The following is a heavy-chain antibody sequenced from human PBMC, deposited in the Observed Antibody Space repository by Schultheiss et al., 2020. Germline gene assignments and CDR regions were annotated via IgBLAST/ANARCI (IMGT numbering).Heavy chain of an antibody. D-gene: IGHD3-9*01. J-gene: IGHJ6*02. V-gene: IGHV3-73*01. CDR1: GFTFSSYA. Sequence: GESLKISCAASGFTFSSYAMSWVRQAPGKGLEWVGRVRSKPNNYATAYAASVKGRFTISRDNSKNTLYLQMNSLRAEDTAVYYCARDYDIGDGMDVWGQGTTVTVSS. CDR2: VRSKPNNYAT. CDR3: ARDYDIGDGMDV.